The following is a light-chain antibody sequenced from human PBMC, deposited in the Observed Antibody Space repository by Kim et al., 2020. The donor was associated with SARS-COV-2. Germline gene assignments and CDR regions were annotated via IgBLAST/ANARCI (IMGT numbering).Light chain of an antibody. CDR1: RSDIGGYNY. CDR2: DVT. J-gene: IGLJ2*01. V-gene: IGLV2-14*04. Sequence: QSITISCPGTRSDIGGYNYVSWYQQHPGKAPKLMIYDVTNRPSGVSERFSGSKSGITASLTISVLQPEDEADYYCNSYSSGTTHVLFGGGTQLTVL. CDR3: NSYSSGTTHVL.